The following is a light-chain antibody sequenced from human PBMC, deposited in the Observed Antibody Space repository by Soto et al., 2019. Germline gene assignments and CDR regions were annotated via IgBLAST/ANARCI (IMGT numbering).Light chain of an antibody. V-gene: IGKV3-15*01. J-gene: IGKJ5*01. CDR1: QSVCSN. Sequence: EIVMTQSPATLSVSPGERATLSCRASQSVCSNLAWYQQKPGQAPRLLIYGASTRATGIPARFSGSGSGTAFTLTISSLQSQDVAAYYCQQYNNWAPITFGQGTRLEIK. CDR3: QQYNNWAPIT. CDR2: GAS.